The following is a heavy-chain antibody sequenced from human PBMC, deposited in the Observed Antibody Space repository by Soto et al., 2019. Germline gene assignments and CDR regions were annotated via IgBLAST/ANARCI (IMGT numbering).Heavy chain of an antibody. CDR1: GYPVTAYY. CDR2: FNPATGAA. V-gene: IGHV1-2*02. Sequence: QLHLVQSGAVVKKPGASVTVSCSASGYPVTAYYMHWVRQAPGRGLEWMGGFNPATGAAKYTQTFQGKVTMTRDPSTSSVFMELGGLTSEDTAVFYCARGGGVGVAGSAAFDMWGQGTLVTVSS. J-gene: IGHJ3*02. CDR3: ARGGGVGVAGSAAFDM. D-gene: IGHD3-3*01.